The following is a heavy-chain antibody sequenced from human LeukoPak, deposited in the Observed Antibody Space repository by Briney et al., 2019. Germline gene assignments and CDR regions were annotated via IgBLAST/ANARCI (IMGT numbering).Heavy chain of an antibody. Sequence: GASVKVSCKASGYTFTDYYMHWVRQAPGQGLEWMGWINPNSGGTNYAQKFQGKVTMTRDTSISTAYMELSRLRSDDTAVYYCASFEYSSSRGAFDIWGQGTMVTVSS. D-gene: IGHD6-6*01. V-gene: IGHV1-2*02. J-gene: IGHJ3*02. CDR3: ASFEYSSSRGAFDI. CDR1: GYTFTDYY. CDR2: INPNSGGT.